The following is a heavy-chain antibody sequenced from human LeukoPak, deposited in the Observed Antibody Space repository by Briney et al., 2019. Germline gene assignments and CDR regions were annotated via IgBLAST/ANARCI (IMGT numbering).Heavy chain of an antibody. CDR3: ALYCSGGSYYSMGGAFDI. V-gene: IGHV3-23*01. J-gene: IGHJ3*02. D-gene: IGHD2-15*01. Sequence: PGGSLRLSCAASGFTFSSYAMSWVRQAPGKALEWVSAISGSGDNTFYADSVKGRFTISRDNSKNALYLQMNSLRAEDTAVYYCALYCSGGSYYSMGGAFDIWGQGTVVTVSS. CDR1: GFTFSSYA. CDR2: ISGSGDNT.